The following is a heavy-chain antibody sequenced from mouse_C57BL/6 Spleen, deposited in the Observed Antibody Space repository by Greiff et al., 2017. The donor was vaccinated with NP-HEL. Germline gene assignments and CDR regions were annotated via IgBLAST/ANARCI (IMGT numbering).Heavy chain of an antibody. CDR2: IWTGGGT. Sequence: VQRVESGPGLVAPSQRLSITCTVSGFSLTSYAISWVRQPPGKGLEWLGVIWTGGGTNYNSALKSRLSISKDNSKSQVFLKMNSLQTDDTARYYCARNVDYGSSYWYFDVWGTGTTVTVSS. CDR1: GFSLTSYA. CDR3: ARNVDYGSSYWYFDV. J-gene: IGHJ1*03. D-gene: IGHD1-1*01. V-gene: IGHV2-9-1*01.